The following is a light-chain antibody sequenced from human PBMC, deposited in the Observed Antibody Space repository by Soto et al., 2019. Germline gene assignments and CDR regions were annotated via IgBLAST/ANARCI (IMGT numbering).Light chain of an antibody. Sequence: DIRLTQSPSFLSAFVGDRVTITCRASQGISSSLAWYQHRPGKAPKLLISAASTLRSGVPSRFSGSGSGTEFTLTLSSLQPEDFATYYCQQLNSFPLSIGPGTKVDFK. CDR2: AAS. V-gene: IGKV1-9*01. CDR1: QGISSS. J-gene: IGKJ3*01. CDR3: QQLNSFPLS.